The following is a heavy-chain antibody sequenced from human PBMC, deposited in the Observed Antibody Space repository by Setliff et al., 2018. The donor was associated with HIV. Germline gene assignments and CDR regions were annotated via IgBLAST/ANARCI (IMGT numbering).Heavy chain of an antibody. CDR2: IYHSGST. J-gene: IGHJ4*02. CDR3: ASDISPDDGYNRLHYFDY. CDR1: GYSISSVYY. D-gene: IGHD5-12*01. Sequence: SETLSLTCAVSGYSISSVYYWGWIRQPPGKGLEWIGSIYHSGSTYYNPSLKSRVTISVDTSKNQFSLRLNSVTAADTAVYYCASDISPDDGYNRLHYFDYWGQGTLVTVSS. V-gene: IGHV4-38-2*01.